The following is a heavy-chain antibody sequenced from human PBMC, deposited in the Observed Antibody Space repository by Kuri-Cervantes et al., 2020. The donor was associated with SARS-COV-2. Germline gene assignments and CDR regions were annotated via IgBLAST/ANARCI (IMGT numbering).Heavy chain of an antibody. D-gene: IGHD6-19*01. CDR3: AKAIRLYYYMDV. V-gene: IGHV3-23*01. CDR1: AFTFSGRS. J-gene: IGHJ6*03. Sequence: GGSLRLSCAASAFTFSGRSMSWVRQPPGKGLEWISVIIGSAGRTYYADSVKGRFTVSKDNFRNTLYLQMNILRAEDTAVYYCAKAIRLYYYMDVWGKGTTVTVSS. CDR2: IIGSAGRT.